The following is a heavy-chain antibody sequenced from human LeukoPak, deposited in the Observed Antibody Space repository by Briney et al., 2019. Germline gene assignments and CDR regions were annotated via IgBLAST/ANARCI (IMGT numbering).Heavy chain of an antibody. CDR1: GFTFSSYA. CDR2: ISGSVGST. CDR3: AKDLVGATDY. J-gene: IGHJ4*02. Sequence: PGGSLRLSCAASGFTFSSYAMSWVRQAPGKGLEWVSAISGSVGSTYYADSVKGRFTIPRDNSKNTLYLQMNSLRAEDTAVYYCAKDLVGATDYWGQGTLVTVSS. D-gene: IGHD2-8*02. V-gene: IGHV3-23*01.